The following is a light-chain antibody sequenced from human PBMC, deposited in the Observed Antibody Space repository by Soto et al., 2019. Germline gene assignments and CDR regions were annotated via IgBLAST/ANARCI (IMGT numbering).Light chain of an antibody. J-gene: IGKJ3*01. CDR2: GAS. V-gene: IGKV3-15*01. CDR1: QSVSSN. Sequence: EIVMTQSPATLSVSPGERATLSCRASQSVSSNLAWYQQKPGQAPRLLIYGASTRATGIPARFSGSGSGTEFPPIISRLHYEDFAVYCCQQYNNCPLTFGPGTKVDIK. CDR3: QQYNNCPLT.